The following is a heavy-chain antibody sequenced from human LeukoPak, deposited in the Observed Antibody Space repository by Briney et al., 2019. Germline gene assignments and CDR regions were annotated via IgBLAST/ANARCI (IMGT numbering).Heavy chain of an antibody. D-gene: IGHD2-15*01. CDR2: ISYSGNT. V-gene: IGHV4-59*08. Sequence: SETLSLTCTVSGGSISGYYWSWIRQPPGRGLEWIGYISYSGNTNYTPSLKSRVTISVDTSKNQFSLKLSSVTAADTAVYYCASVVVVAATLDYWGQGTLVTVSS. CDR1: GGSISGYY. J-gene: IGHJ4*02. CDR3: ASVVVVAATLDY.